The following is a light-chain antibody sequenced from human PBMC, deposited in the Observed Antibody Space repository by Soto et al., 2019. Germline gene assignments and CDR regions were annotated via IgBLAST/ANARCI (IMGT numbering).Light chain of an antibody. J-gene: IGLJ1*01. V-gene: IGLV2-14*01. CDR1: SSDVGAYNY. CDR2: DVS. Sequence: SVLPQPASVSGSPGQSITISCTGTSSDVGAYNYVSWYQQHPAKVPKLMIYDVSNRPSGVSDRFSGSKSGNTASLTISGLQAEDEADYYCYSYTSSSTYVFGTGTKVTVL. CDR3: YSYTSSSTYV.